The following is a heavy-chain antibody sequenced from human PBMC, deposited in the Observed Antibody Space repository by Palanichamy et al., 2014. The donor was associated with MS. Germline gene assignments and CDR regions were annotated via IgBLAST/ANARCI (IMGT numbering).Heavy chain of an antibody. Sequence: QVQLVQSGAEVKKPGASVKVSCKASGYTFTSYYINWVRQATGQGLEWMGWMNPNSGNTGYAQKFQGRVTMTRNTSISTAYMELSSLRSEDTAVYYCARGIGGRRPYSSFIWFDPWGQGTLVTVSS. J-gene: IGHJ5*02. CDR1: GYTFTSYY. CDR2: MNPNSGNT. V-gene: IGHV1-8*01. CDR3: ARGIGGRRPYSSFIWFDP. D-gene: IGHD6-6*01.